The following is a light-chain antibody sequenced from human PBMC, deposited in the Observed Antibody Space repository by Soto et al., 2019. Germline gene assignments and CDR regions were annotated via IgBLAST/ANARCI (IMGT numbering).Light chain of an antibody. Sequence: AIRMTQSPSSLSASTGDRVTITCRASQGISSYLAWYQQKPGKAPKLLIYAASTLQSGVSSRFSGSGSGTDFTLTISCLQSEDFATYYCQQYYSYLPLTFGGGTKVEIK. CDR1: QGISSY. CDR2: AAS. J-gene: IGKJ4*01. V-gene: IGKV1-8*01. CDR3: QQYYSYLPLT.